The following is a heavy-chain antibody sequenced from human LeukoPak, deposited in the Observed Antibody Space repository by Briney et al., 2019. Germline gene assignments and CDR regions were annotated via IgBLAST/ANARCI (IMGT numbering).Heavy chain of an antibody. CDR3: ASTRYCSSTSCYIKDWFDP. Sequence: GASVKVSCKASGGTFSNYAISWVRQAPGQGLEWMGGIIPIFGSANYAQKFQGRVTITTDESTSTAYMELSSLRSEDTAMYYCASTRYCSSTSCYIKDWFDPWGQGTLVTDSS. J-gene: IGHJ5*02. V-gene: IGHV1-69*05. CDR2: IIPIFGSA. D-gene: IGHD2-2*02. CDR1: GGTFSNYA.